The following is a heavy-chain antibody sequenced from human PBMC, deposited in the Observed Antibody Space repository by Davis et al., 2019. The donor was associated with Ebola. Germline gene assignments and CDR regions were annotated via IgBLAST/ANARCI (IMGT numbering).Heavy chain of an antibody. V-gene: IGHV1-2*04. CDR1: GYTFTGYY. CDR3: AREGIRYCSSTSCYGGGMDV. D-gene: IGHD2-2*01. Sequence: AASVKVSCKASGYTFTGYYMHWVRQAPGQGLEWMGWINPNSGGTNYAQKFQGWVTMTRDTSISTAYMELTRLGSDDTAVYYCAREGIRYCSSTSCYGGGMDVWGQGTTVTVSS. CDR2: INPNSGGT. J-gene: IGHJ6*02.